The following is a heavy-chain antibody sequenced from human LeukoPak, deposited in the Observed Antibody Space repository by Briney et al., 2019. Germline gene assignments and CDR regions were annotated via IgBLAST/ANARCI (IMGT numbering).Heavy chain of an antibody. CDR3: ARSRSSGSYPDY. V-gene: IGHV1-2*02. CDR2: INPDSGGT. Sequence: ASVKVSCKVSGYTLTELSMHWVRQAPGKGLEWMGWINPDSGGTNFAQKFQGRVTMTGDTSISTAYMELSRLRSDDTAVYYCARSRSSGSYPDYWGQGTLVTVSS. D-gene: IGHD1-26*01. CDR1: GYTLTELS. J-gene: IGHJ4*02.